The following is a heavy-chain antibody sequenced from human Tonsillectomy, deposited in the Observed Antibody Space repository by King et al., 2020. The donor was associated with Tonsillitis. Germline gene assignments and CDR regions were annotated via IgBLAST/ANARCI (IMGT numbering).Heavy chain of an antibody. D-gene: IGHD6-13*01. J-gene: IGHJ6*03. Sequence: VKLVESGGGLVKPGGSLRLSCAASGFTFSDYYMSWIRQAPGKGLECVSYISSSGSYTDYADSVKGRFTISRDNAKNSLYLQMNSLRAEDTAVYYCARDIAATGSDYYYYMDVWGKGTTVTVSS. CDR2: ISSSGSYT. CDR3: ARDIAATGSDYYYYMDV. V-gene: IGHV3-11*06. CDR1: GFTFSDYY.